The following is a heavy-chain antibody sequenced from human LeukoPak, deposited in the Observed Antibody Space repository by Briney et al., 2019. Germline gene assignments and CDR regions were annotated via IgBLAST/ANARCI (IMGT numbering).Heavy chain of an antibody. CDR2: INHSGST. Sequence: SETLSLTXAVYGGSFSGYYWSWIRQPLGKGLEWIGEINHSGSTNYNPSLKSRVTISVDTSKNQFSLKLSSVTAADTAVYYCARASSNNHYYHSNTWFDPWGQGTLVTVSS. V-gene: IGHV4-34*01. J-gene: IGHJ5*02. CDR3: ARASSNNHYYHSNTWFDP. CDR1: GGSFSGYY. D-gene: IGHD3-22*01.